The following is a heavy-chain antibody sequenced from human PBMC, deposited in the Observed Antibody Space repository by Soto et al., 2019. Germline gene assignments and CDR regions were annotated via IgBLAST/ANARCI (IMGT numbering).Heavy chain of an antibody. J-gene: IGHJ5*02. CDR1: GYTFNTYG. Sequence: ASEKVSCKTSGYTFNTYGINWVRQAPGQGLALMGWISAYDGKTTYAEKFQGRVTLTTDSSTSTAYMELRSLRSDDTAIYYCARDPHEFWTSYWFDPWGQGTPVTVSS. D-gene: IGHD3-3*01. CDR3: ARDPHEFWTSYWFDP. V-gene: IGHV1-18*01. CDR2: ISAYDGKT.